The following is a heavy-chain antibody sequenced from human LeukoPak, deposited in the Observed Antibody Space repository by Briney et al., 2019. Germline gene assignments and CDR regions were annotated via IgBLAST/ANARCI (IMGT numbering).Heavy chain of an antibody. Sequence: SETLSLTCTVSAYSISSGYYWGWIRQPPGKGLEWIGTIYHSGSTYYNPSLKSRVTISVDTSKNQFSLKLSSVTAADTAVYYCGVGYDYYGYWGQGTLVTVSS. V-gene: IGHV4-38-2*02. D-gene: IGHD3-10*01. J-gene: IGHJ4*02. CDR1: AYSISSGYY. CDR3: GVGYDYYGY. CDR2: IYHSGST.